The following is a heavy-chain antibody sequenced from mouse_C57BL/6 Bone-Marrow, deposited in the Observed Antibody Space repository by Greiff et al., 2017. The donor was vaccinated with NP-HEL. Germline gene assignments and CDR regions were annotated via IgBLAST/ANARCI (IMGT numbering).Heavy chain of an antibody. CDR3: ARLEGTTVPFDY. V-gene: IGHV14-3*01. J-gene: IGHJ2*01. CDR2: IDPANGNT. Sequence: VQLQQSVAELVRPGASVKLSCTASGFTFKNTYMHWVKQRPEQGLEWIGRIDPANGNTKYAPKFQGKATITADTSSNTAYLQLSSLTSEDTAIYYCARLEGTTVPFDYWGQGTTLTVSS. D-gene: IGHD1-1*01. CDR1: GFTFKNTY.